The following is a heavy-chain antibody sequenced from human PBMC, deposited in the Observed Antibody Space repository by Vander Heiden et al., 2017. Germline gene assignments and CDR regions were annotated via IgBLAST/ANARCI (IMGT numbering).Heavy chain of an antibody. CDR2: ISGSGGST. CDR3: AKCVVVTAFDYYYYGMDV. V-gene: IGHV3-23*01. D-gene: IGHD2-21*02. Sequence: EVQLLESGGGLVQPGGSVRLSCAAYGVTFSSYAMSWVLQAPGKGLEWVSAISGSGGSTYYADSVKGRFTISRDNSKNTLYLQMNSLRAEDTAVYYCAKCVVVTAFDYYYYGMDVWGQGTTVTVSS. J-gene: IGHJ6*02. CDR1: GVTFSSYA.